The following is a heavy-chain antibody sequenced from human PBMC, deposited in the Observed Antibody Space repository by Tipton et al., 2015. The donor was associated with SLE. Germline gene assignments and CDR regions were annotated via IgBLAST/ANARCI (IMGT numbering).Heavy chain of an antibody. J-gene: IGHJ6*02. CDR1: GEALSGQY. V-gene: IGHV4-34*01. D-gene: IGHD2-2*01. CDR3: ARGCSSSTCEPFYFFGMDV. CDR2: VFRGGST. Sequence: GEALSGQYWSWIRQPPGKGLEWIGVVFRGGSTDYSPSLESRVTITVDMSKNQFSLRLISVTAADTAVYYCARGCSSSTCEPFYFFGMDVWGQGTTVTVSS.